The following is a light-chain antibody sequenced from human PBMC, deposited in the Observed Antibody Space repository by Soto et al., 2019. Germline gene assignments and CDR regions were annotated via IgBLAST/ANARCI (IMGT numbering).Light chain of an antibody. Sequence: VVTQSPPTLSLSPGERATLSCRTSLSVSSYLSWYQQKPGQAPRLLIYEASNMANGIPARFTGSGSGTDFNLTISTLEPEDFAVYYCQQRQYWPPITFGQGTRLEIK. CDR2: EAS. V-gene: IGKV3-11*01. CDR3: QQRQYWPPIT. J-gene: IGKJ5*01. CDR1: LSVSSY.